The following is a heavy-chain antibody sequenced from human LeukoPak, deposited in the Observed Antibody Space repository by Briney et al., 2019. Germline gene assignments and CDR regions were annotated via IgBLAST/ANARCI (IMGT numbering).Heavy chain of an antibody. Sequence: SSVNVSCKDSGGSFSSYAITWVRQAPGQGLDWMGRIIPIFGTPTYAQKSQDRVTITAAMGSNTAYLELTSLTSEATARYFCAKQGAVRQDYYMDVWGNGTTVLVSS. J-gene: IGHJ6*03. CDR3: AKQGAVRQDYYMDV. CDR1: GGSFSSYA. D-gene: IGHD3-16*01. V-gene: IGHV1-69*06. CDR2: IIPIFGTP.